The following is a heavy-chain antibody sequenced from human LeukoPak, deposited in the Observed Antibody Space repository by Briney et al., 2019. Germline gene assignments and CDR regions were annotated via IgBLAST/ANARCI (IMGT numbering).Heavy chain of an antibody. CDR2: ISSSSSTI. J-gene: IGHJ4*02. CDR3: ARAVGYCSSTSCPPGI. V-gene: IGHV3-48*01. Sequence: PGGSLRLSCAASGLTFSSYSMNWVRQAPGKGLEWVSYISSSSSTIYYADSVKGRFTISRDNAKNSLYLQMNSLRAEDTAVYYCARAVGYCSSTSCPPGIWGQGTLVTVSS. D-gene: IGHD2-2*01. CDR1: GLTFSSYS.